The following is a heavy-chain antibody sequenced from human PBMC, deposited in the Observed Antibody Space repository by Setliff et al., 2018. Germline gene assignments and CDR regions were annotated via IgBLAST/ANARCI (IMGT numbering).Heavy chain of an antibody. Sequence: ASVKVSCKASGYTFNNYDINWVRQAPGQGLEWMGWINPSSGKTGYALNFQGRVTMTKNTSIATACMDLSGLMSEDTAVYYCATGPINNDVWGRGTLVTVSS. CDR2: INPSSGKT. J-gene: IGHJ2*01. CDR3: ATGPINNDV. V-gene: IGHV1-8*02. CDR1: GYTFNNYD.